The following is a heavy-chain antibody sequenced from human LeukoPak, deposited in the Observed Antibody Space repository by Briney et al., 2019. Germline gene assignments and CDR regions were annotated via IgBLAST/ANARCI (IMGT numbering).Heavy chain of an antibody. CDR2: INSSGGST. V-gene: IGHV1-46*01. CDR1: GYIFTSYN. J-gene: IGHJ4*02. Sequence: ASVKVSCKASGYIFTSYNMYRVRPAPGQGLEWMGIINSSGGSTNYAQKFQGRVTMTRDTSTSTVYMELSSLRSEDTAVYYCARDVDTAMVFSPPGLGYFDYWGQGTLVTVSS. D-gene: IGHD5-18*01. CDR3: ARDVDTAMVFSPPGLGYFDY.